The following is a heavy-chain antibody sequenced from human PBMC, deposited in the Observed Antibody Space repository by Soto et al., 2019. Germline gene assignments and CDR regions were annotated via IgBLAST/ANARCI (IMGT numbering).Heavy chain of an antibody. V-gene: IGHV3-23*01. J-gene: IGHJ4*02. D-gene: IGHD6-19*01. Sequence: EVQVLESGGGLVQPGGSLRLSCAASGFTFSCCAMNWVRQAPGKGLEWVSSISGSGGSTYYADSVKGRFTISRDNSKNTLYLQMNSLRAEDTAVYYCAKMAGRSGWYSDYWGQGTQVTVSS. CDR1: GFTFSCCA. CDR2: ISGSGGST. CDR3: AKMAGRSGWYSDY.